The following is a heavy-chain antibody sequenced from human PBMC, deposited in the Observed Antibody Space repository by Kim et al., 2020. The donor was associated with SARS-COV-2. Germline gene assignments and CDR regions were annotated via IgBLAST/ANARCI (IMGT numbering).Heavy chain of an antibody. V-gene: IGHV1-18*01. Sequence: NTARKFQGRVTMTTDTSTSTAHMELRSLRSDDTAMYYCARYSSSWTFDYWGQGTLVTVSS. J-gene: IGHJ4*02. D-gene: IGHD6-13*01. CDR3: ARYSSSWTFDY.